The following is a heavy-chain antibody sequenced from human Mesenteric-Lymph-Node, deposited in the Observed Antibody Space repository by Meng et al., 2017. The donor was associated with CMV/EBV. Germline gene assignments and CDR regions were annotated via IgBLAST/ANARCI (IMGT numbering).Heavy chain of an antibody. V-gene: IGHV3-74*01. Sequence: GGSLRLSCAACGFTFSRYDKHWVRQAPGKGLVWVSRINSDGSSTSYADSVKGRFTISRDNSKNTLYLQMNSLRAEDTAVYYCAKESITIFGVDKYYFDYWGQGTLVTVSS. D-gene: IGHD3-3*01. J-gene: IGHJ4*02. CDR2: INSDGSST. CDR3: AKESITIFGVDKYYFDY. CDR1: GFTFSRYD.